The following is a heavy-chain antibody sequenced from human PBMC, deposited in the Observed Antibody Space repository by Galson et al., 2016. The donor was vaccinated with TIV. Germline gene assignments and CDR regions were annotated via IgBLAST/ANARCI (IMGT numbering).Heavy chain of an antibody. CDR3: AKDRTPGSSAWYFAY. V-gene: IGHV3-23*01. Sequence: SLRLSCAASGFDFSNHAMSWVRQAPGEGLQWVSSISGGGGGRYYADSVKGRFTISRDISKKTLYLDMDSLRADDTALYYCAKDRTPGSSAWYFAYWGHGTTVIVSS. CDR2: ISGGGGGR. CDR1: GFDFSNHA. J-gene: IGHJ4*01. D-gene: IGHD6-19*01.